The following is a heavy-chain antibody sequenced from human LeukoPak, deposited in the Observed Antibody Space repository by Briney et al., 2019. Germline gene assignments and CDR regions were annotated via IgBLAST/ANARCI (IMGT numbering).Heavy chain of an antibody. Sequence: ASVKVSCKASGYTFTSYYMHWVRQAPGQGLEWMGIINPSGGSTSYAQKFQGRVTMTRDTSTSTVYMELSSLRSEDTAVYYCASSVAGFAGDDYWGQGTLVTVSS. CDR3: ASSVAGFAGDDY. D-gene: IGHD6-19*01. J-gene: IGHJ4*02. CDR2: INPSGGST. CDR1: GYTFTSYY. V-gene: IGHV1-46*01.